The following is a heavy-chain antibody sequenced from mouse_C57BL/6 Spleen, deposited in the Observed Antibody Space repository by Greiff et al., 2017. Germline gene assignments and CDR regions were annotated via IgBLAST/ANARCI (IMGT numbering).Heavy chain of an antibody. J-gene: IGHJ2*01. CDR3: TRSGGAFDY. CDR1: GYTFTDYE. CDR2: IDPETGGT. Sequence: VQLQQSGAELVRPGASVTLSCKASGYTFTDYEMHWVKQTPVHGLEWIGAIDPETGGTPYNQKFKGKAILTADKSSSTAYMELRSLTSEDSAVYYCTRSGGAFDYWGQGTTLTVSS. V-gene: IGHV1-15*01. D-gene: IGHD1-1*02.